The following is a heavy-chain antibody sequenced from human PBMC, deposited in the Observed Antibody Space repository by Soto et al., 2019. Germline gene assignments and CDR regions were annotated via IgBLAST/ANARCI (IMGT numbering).Heavy chain of an antibody. CDR3: ARQESPYYYDSSGYMDY. V-gene: IGHV4-59*01. Sequence: SETLSLTCTVSGGSISSYYWSWIRQPPGKGLEWIGYIYYSGSTNYNPSLKSRVTISVDTSKNQFSLKLSSVTAADTAVYYCARQESPYYYDSSGYMDYWGQGTLVTVSS. CDR2: IYYSGST. CDR1: GGSISSYY. D-gene: IGHD3-22*01. J-gene: IGHJ4*02.